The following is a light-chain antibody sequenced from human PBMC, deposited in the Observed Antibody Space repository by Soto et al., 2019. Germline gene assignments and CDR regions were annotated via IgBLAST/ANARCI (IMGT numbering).Light chain of an antibody. CDR1: QSLRISR. Sequence: EIVLTQSPGTLSLSPGERATLSCRASQSLRISRLAWYQQKPGQAPRLLIYDASSRATGIPERFSGSGSGTDFTLTISRLEPEDFAVYYCQQYDSSVMYTFGQGTKLEIK. CDR3: QQYDSSVMYT. V-gene: IGKV3-20*01. J-gene: IGKJ2*01. CDR2: DAS.